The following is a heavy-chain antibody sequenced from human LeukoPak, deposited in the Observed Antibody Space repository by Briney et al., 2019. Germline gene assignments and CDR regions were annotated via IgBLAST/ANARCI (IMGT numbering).Heavy chain of an antibody. CDR2: VSGSGVAT. CDR1: GFTFSSYS. CDR3: AKDLTRYCSSTSCYKAY. Sequence: GGSLRLSCAASGFTFSSYSMNWVRQAPGKGLEWASTVSGSGVATYFADSVKGRFTISRDNSKNTLYLQMNSLRAEDTAVYYCAKDLTRYCSSTSCYKAYWGQGTLVTVSS. D-gene: IGHD2-2*02. J-gene: IGHJ4*02. V-gene: IGHV3-23*01.